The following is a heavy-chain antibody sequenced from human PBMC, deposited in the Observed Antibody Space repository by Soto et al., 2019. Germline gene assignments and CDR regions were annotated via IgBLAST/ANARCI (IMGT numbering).Heavy chain of an antibody. Sequence: GGSLRLSCAASGFTFSSYWMSWVRQAPGKGLEWVANIKQDGSEKYYVDSVKGRFTISRDNAKNSLYLQMNSLRAEDTAVYYCAREVAAAGYYYYYYYMDVWGKGTTVTVSS. J-gene: IGHJ6*03. CDR2: IKQDGSEK. CDR1: GFTFSSYW. D-gene: IGHD6-13*01. CDR3: AREVAAAGYYYYYYYMDV. V-gene: IGHV3-7*01.